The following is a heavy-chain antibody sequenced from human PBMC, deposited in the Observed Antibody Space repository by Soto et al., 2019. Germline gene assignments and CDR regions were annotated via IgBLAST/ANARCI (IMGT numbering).Heavy chain of an antibody. V-gene: IGHV6-1*01. Sequence: QVQLQQSGPGLVKPSQTLSLTCAISGDSVSSNSAAWNWIRQSPSRGLEWLGRTYYRSKWYNDYAVSVKSRITINPDTSKNQFSLQLNSVTPEDTAVYYCARLNWNSAVAHYYYYGMDVWSQGTTVTVSS. CDR2: TYYRSKWYN. J-gene: IGHJ6*02. D-gene: IGHD1-7*01. CDR3: ARLNWNSAVAHYYYYGMDV. CDR1: GDSVSSNSAA.